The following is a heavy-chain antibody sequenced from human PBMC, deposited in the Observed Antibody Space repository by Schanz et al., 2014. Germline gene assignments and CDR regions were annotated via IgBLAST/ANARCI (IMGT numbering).Heavy chain of an antibody. CDR1: GYTFTSYS. CDR2: INVGNGKM. V-gene: IGHV1-3*01. CDR3: AREVGLYDRGWFDP. J-gene: IGHJ5*02. Sequence: QVQLVQSGAEVKKPGASVKVSCKASGYTFTSYSMHWVRQAPGQGLEWMGWINVGNGKMKYSQKFQGRVTITRDTSASTAYMELTSLRSEDTAVYYCAREVGLYDRGWFDPWGQGTLVTVSS. D-gene: IGHD3-22*01.